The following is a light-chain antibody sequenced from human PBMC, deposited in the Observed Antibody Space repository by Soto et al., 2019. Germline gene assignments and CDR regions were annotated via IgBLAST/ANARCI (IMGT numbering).Light chain of an antibody. J-gene: IGLJ1*01. Sequence: QSALTQPPSASGSAGQSVTISCTGTKNDIGVYDFVSWYQHHPGKAPRLIIYEVVQRPSGVPDRFSGSKSGNTASLTVSGXQAADEADYFCKSYAGSNTYVFGSGTRSPS. V-gene: IGLV2-8*01. CDR1: KNDIGVYDF. CDR3: KSYAGSNTYV. CDR2: EVV.